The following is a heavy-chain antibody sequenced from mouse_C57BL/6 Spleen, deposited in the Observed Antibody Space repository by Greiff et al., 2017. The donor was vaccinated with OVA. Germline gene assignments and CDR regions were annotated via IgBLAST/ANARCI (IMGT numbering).Heavy chain of an antibody. CDR2: IDPSDSYT. Sequence: VQLQQPGAELVKPGASVKLSCKASGYTFTSYWMQWVKQRPGQGLEWIGEIDPSDSYTNYNQKFKGKATLTVDTSSSPAYMQLSSLTSEDSAVYYCARIAQGAQAPYWGQGTLVTVSA. J-gene: IGHJ3*01. V-gene: IGHV1-50*01. CDR3: ARIAQGAQAPY. CDR1: GYTFTSYW. D-gene: IGHD3-2*02.